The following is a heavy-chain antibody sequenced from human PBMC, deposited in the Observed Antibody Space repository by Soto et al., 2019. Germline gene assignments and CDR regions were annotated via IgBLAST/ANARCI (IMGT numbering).Heavy chain of an antibody. CDR1: GDSSTNSY. V-gene: IGHV4-4*07. D-gene: IGHD6-13*01. J-gene: IGHJ5*02. CDR2: ISSTGSS. Sequence: SETLSLTCTVSGDSSTNSYWSWIRQPAGKRLEWIGRISSTGSSHYNPSLKSRVTMSLDTSTNQFSLKLTSVTAADTAVYYCARDVPPVGTDWFDPWGQGTLVTVSS. CDR3: ARDVPPVGTDWFDP.